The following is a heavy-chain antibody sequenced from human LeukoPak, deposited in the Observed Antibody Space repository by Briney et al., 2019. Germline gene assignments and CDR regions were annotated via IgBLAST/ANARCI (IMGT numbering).Heavy chain of an antibody. D-gene: IGHD4/OR15-4a*01. J-gene: IGHJ4*02. Sequence: PSETLSLTCAVSGGSFSGYYWSWIRQPPGKGLEWIGEINHSGSTNYNPSLKSRVTISVDTSKNQFSPKLSSVTAADTAVYYCARERHDYGTFGLDWGQGTLVTVSS. CDR2: INHSGST. V-gene: IGHV4-34*01. CDR3: ARERHDYGTFGLD. CDR1: GGSFSGYY.